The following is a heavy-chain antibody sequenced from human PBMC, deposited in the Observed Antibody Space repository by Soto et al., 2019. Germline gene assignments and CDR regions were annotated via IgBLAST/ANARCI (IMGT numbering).Heavy chain of an antibody. CDR3: DLAVVNGNFDY. V-gene: IGHV1-69*02. Sequence: QVQLVQSGAEVKKPGSSVKVSCKASGGTFSSYTIRWVRQAPGQGLEWMGRIIPILGIANYAQKFQGRVTITADKSTSIAYMGLSSLRSEDTAVYYCDLAVVNGNFDYWGQGTLVTVSS. J-gene: IGHJ4*02. D-gene: IGHD6-19*01. CDR2: IIPILGIA. CDR1: GGTFSSYT.